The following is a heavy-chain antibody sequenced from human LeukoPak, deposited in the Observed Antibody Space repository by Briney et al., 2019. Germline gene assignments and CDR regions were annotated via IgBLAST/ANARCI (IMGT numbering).Heavy chain of an antibody. CDR1: AGSINSYY. CDR3: ARGGFGSSSWYFELDP. Sequence: SETLSLNCTVSAGSINSYYWSWLRQPPGKGLEWIGCIHYSGSTNYNPSLKSRVTISVDTSKNRFSLKLNSVTAAETAVYYCARGGFGSSSWYFELDPWGQGTLVTVSS. CDR2: IHYSGST. J-gene: IGHJ5*01. D-gene: IGHD6-13*01. V-gene: IGHV4-59*01.